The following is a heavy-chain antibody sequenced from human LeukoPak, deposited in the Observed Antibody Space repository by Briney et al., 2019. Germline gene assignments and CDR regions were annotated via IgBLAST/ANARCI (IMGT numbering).Heavy chain of an antibody. CDR3: ARLRSYGYYYNGMDV. CDR2: ISSSSSTI. V-gene: IGHV3-48*04. CDR1: GFTFSNYW. Sequence: GGSLRLSCVGSGFTFSNYWMSWVRQAPGKGLEWVSHISSSSSTIYYADSVKGRFTVSRDNAKNSLYLQMNSLRAEDTAVYYCARLRSYGYYYNGMDVWGQGTTVTVS. J-gene: IGHJ6*02. D-gene: IGHD3-16*01.